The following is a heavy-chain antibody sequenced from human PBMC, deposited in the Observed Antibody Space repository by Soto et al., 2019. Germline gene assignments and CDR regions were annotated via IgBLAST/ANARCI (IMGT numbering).Heavy chain of an antibody. V-gene: IGHV4-34*01. CDR2: INHSGST. CDR3: ARSARVEYSNSSRRGRPGKSGY. J-gene: IGHJ4*02. Sequence: SETLSLTCAVYGGSFSGYYWSWIRQPPGKGLEWIGEINHSGSTNYNPSLKSRVTISVDTSKNQFSLKLSSVTAADTAVYYCARSARVEYSNSSRRGRPGKSGYWGQGTLVTVSS. CDR1: GGSFSGYY. D-gene: IGHD6-6*01.